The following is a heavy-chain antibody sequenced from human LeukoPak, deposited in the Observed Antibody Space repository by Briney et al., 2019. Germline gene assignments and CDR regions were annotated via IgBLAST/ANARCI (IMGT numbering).Heavy chain of an antibody. CDR2: INWNGGST. J-gene: IGHJ6*02. CDR1: GFTFDDYG. V-gene: IGHV3-20*01. CDR3: ARTLNSSGWYIRANYYYGMDV. D-gene: IGHD6-19*01. Sequence: AGGSLRLSCAASGFTFDDYGTSWVRQAPGKGLEWVSGINWNGGSTGYADSVKGRFTISRDNAKNSLYLQMNSLRAEDTALYHCARTLNSSGWYIRANYYYGMDVWGQGTTVTVSS.